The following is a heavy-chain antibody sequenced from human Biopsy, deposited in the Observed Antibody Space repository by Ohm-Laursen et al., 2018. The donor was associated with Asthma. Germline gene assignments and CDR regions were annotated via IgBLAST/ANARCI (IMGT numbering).Heavy chain of an antibody. J-gene: IGHJ4*02. Sequence: SETLSLTCTVSGASITSSAYYWGWIRQPPGKGLEWIGSMYYGETTYYSPSLKSRVTISVETSKNQFSLILSYVTAADMAVYYCARHDHRWDTYADFWGQGTLVTVSS. V-gene: IGHV4-39*01. CDR3: ARHDHRWDTYADF. D-gene: IGHD2-2*01. CDR2: MYYGETT. CDR1: GASITSSAYY.